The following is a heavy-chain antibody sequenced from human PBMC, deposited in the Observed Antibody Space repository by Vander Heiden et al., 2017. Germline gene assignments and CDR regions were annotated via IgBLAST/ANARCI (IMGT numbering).Heavy chain of an antibody. Sequence: EVQLVESGGGLVQPGRSLRLSCAASGFTFDDYAMHWVRQAPGKGLEWVSGISWNSGSIGYADSVKGRVTISRDNAKNSLYLQMNSLRAEETALYYCAKDIRSGYCRQRYYGMDVWGQGTTVTVYS. J-gene: IGHJ6*02. V-gene: IGHV3-9*01. CDR1: GFTFDDYA. CDR3: AKDIRSGYCRQRYYGMDV. CDR2: ISWNSGSI. D-gene: IGHD3-3*01.